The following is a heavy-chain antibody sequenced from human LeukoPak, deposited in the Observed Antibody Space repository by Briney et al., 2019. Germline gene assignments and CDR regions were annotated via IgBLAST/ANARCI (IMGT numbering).Heavy chain of an antibody. CDR3: ARHAPFGDGYNLGYFDY. V-gene: IGHV4-59*08. Sequence: PSETLSLTCTVSGGSISSYYWSWIRQPPGKGLEWIGYIYSSGSTNSNPSLMRRVTISVDTSKNQFSLKLSSVTAVDTAVYYCARHAPFGDGYNLGYFDYWGQGTLVTVSS. D-gene: IGHD5-24*01. J-gene: IGHJ4*02. CDR2: IYSSGST. CDR1: GGSISSYY.